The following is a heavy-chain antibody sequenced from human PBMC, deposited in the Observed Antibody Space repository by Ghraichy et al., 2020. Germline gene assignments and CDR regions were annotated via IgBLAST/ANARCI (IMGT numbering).Heavy chain of an antibody. V-gene: IGHV3-43*01. CDR2: ISWDGGST. CDR1: GFTFDDYT. D-gene: IGHD6-13*01. CDR3: AKDMSSSSWNYYYGMDV. Sequence: GGSLRLSCAASGFTFDDYTMHWVRQAPGKGLEWVSLISWDGGSTYYADSVKGRFTISRDNSKNSLYLQMNSLRTKDTALYYCAKDMSSSSWNYYYGMDVWGQGTTVTVSS. J-gene: IGHJ6*02.